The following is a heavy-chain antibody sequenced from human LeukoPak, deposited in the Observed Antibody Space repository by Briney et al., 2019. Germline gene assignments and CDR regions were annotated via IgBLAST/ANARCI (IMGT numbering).Heavy chain of an antibody. V-gene: IGHV3-30*18. CDR2: ISYDGSNK. CDR1: GFTFSSYG. CDR3: AKAGAGQVFDP. Sequence: GGSPRLSCAASGFTFSSYGMHWVRQAPGKGLEWVAVISYDGSNKYYADSVKGRFTISRDNSKNTLYLQMNSLRAEDTAVYYCAKAGAGQVFDPWGQGTLVTVSS. J-gene: IGHJ5*02. D-gene: IGHD3-10*01.